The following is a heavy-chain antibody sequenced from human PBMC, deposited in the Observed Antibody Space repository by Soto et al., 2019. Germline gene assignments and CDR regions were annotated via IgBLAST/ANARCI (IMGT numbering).Heavy chain of an antibody. V-gene: IGHV3-11*01. CDR2: ISSSAGTI. CDR1: GLTFSDHS. Sequence: QVQLVESGGGLVKPGGSLRLSCAASGLTFSDHSMTWIRQAPGKGLEWISYISSSAGTIYYADSVKGRFTISRDNAKNSLYLQMTNLRAEDTAVYYCARAPYFGSGTYYYYALDVWGQGTTVTVSS. CDR3: ARAPYFGSGTYYYYALDV. J-gene: IGHJ6*02. D-gene: IGHD3-10*01.